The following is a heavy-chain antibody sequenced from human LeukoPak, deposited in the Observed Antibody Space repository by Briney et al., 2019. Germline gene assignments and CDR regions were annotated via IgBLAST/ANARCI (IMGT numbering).Heavy chain of an antibody. D-gene: IGHD1-26*01. CDR3: TTEESGSYDY. Sequence: GGSHRLSCAACGLTFSNACVRWVRQATGKGLECVGRIKSKTYGGPTDYAAPVKGRFTISRDDSKNTLYLQMNSLKTEDTAVYYCTTEESGSYDYWGQGTVDTVS. V-gene: IGHV3-15*01. CDR2: IKSKTYGGPT. CDR1: GLTFSNAC. J-gene: IGHJ4*02.